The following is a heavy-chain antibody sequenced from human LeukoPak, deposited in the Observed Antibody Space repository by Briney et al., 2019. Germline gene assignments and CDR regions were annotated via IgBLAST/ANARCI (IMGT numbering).Heavy chain of an antibody. V-gene: IGHV1-18*01. CDR2: ISAYNGNT. CDR1: GYTFTSCG. CDR3: ARGVPSYYLFSIESNFDY. Sequence: ASVKVSCKASGYTFTSCGISWVRQAPGQGLEWMGWISAYNGNTNYAQKLQGRVTMTTDTSTSTAYMELRSLRSDDTAVYYCARGVPSYYLFSIESNFDYWGQGTLVTVSS. D-gene: IGHD3-10*01. J-gene: IGHJ4*02.